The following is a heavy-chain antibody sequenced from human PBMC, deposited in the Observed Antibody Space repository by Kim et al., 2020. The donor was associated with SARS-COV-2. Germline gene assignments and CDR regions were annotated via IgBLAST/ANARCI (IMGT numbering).Heavy chain of an antibody. CDR2: ISNNGDDK. Sequence: GGSLRLSCSASGFTFSSYAIHWVRQAPGKRLKYFSAISNNGDDKYYADSVKGRFTVSRDNSRNSLYLQMSGLRPDDTAIYYCVLFHTSGVAWGPGTLVTVSS. J-gene: IGHJ5*02. CDR1: GFTFSSYA. CDR3: VLFHTSGVA. V-gene: IGHV3-64D*06. D-gene: IGHD1-1*01.